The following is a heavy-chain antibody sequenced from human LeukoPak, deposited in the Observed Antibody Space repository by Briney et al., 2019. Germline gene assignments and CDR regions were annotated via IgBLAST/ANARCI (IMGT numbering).Heavy chain of an antibody. D-gene: IGHD6-13*01. V-gene: IGHV3-23*01. CDR3: VKETIAPASQGFDY. CDR1: GFTFSSYA. Sequence: PGGSLRLSCAASGFTFSSYAMTWVRQAPGKGLEWVSTITGSGGSTYYADSVQGRFTISRDNSKNTLYLQMSSLRAEDTAVYYCVKETIAPASQGFDYWGQGTLVTVSS. CDR2: ITGSGGST. J-gene: IGHJ4*02.